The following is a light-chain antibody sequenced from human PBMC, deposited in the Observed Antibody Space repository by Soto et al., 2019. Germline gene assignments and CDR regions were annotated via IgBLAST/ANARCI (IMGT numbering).Light chain of an antibody. CDR3: ISYTSISTYV. CDR1: SSDVGAYDY. Sequence: QSAMTQPASVSGSLGQSITISFTGTSSDVGAYDYVSWYQQHPGKAPKLMIYEVTNRPSGVSNRFSGSKSGNTASLTISGLLAEDEADYYCISYTSISTYVFGSGTKVTVL. CDR2: EVT. V-gene: IGLV2-14*01. J-gene: IGLJ1*01.